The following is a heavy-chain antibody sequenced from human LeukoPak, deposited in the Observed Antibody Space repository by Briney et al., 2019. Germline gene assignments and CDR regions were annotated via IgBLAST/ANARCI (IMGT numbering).Heavy chain of an antibody. CDR3: ARGRGYQLLSRRYFDY. CDR2: ISSSSSYI. D-gene: IGHD2-2*01. V-gene: IGHV3-21*01. J-gene: IGHJ4*02. Sequence: GALRLSCAASGFTFSSYSMNWVRQAPGKGLEWVSSISSSSSYIYYADSVKGRFTISRDNAKNSLYLQMNSLRAEDTAVYYCARGRGYQLLSRRYFDYWGQGTLVTVSS. CDR1: GFTFSSYS.